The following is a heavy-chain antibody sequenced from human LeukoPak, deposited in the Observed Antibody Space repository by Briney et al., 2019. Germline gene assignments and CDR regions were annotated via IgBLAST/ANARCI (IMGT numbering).Heavy chain of an antibody. CDR3: AKDDYGADQSFDY. Sequence: GGGLRVSCAASGVIFSSYALYWVRQAPGEGGGWGSVISVSGGSTYSADTVKARFTISRHNSKITLFLQMNSLRAEDTAVYYCAKDDYGADQSFDYWGQGTLVTVSS. V-gene: IGHV3-23*01. J-gene: IGHJ4*02. D-gene: IGHD3-16*01. CDR1: GVIFSSYA. CDR2: ISVSGGST.